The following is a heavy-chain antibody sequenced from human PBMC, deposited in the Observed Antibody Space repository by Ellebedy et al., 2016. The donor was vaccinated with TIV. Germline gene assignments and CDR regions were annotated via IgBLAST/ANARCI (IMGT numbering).Heavy chain of an antibody. CDR1: GPDGNNYW. V-gene: IGHV3-74*01. CDR3: AKGDMASIWYTVFDI. CDR2: IKGDGSRI. J-gene: IGHJ3*02. D-gene: IGHD5-12*01. Sequence: GESLKISXAVSGPDGNNYWMHWVRQAPGEGLVWVSGIKGDGSRISYLDSVRGRFTISRDNAKSTLYLQMTSLRSDDTAVYFCAKGDMASIWYTVFDIWGHGTMVTVSS.